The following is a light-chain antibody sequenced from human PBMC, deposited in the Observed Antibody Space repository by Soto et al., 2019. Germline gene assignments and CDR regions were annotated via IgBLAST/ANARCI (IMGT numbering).Light chain of an antibody. Sequence: DLHITQSPSSPSASVGDRGTLTCRASQDISNYLAWFQQKPGKAHKSLIYAAYSLLSGVQSKFSGSGSGTDFTLTIRSLQPEDFATYYCKQYNSYPRTFGQGTKVDI. J-gene: IGKJ1*01. CDR1: QDISNY. CDR3: KQYNSYPRT. CDR2: AAY. V-gene: IGKV1-16*02.